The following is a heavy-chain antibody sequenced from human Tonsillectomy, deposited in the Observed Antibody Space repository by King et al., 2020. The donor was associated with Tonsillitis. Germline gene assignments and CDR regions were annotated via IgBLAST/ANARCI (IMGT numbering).Heavy chain of an antibody. CDR2: ITSNGGST. CDR3: VKGSESIVGA. J-gene: IGHJ4*02. CDR1: GFTFSSYA. V-gene: IGHV3-64D*06. D-gene: IGHD1-26*01. Sequence: VKLVESGGGLVQPGGSLRLSCSASGFTFSSYAMHWVRQAPGKGLEHVSAITSNGGSTYYADSVKGRITISRDNSKNTLYLQMSSLRAEDTAVYYCVKGSESIVGAWGQGTPVTVSS.